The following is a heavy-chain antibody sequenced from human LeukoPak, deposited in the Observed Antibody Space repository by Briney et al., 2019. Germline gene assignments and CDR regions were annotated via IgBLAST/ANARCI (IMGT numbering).Heavy chain of an antibody. D-gene: IGHD2-8*02. Sequence: SETLSLTCTVSGGSINSYYWSWIRQPPGKGLEWIGYIYYSGSANYNPSLKSRVTISLDTSKNQFSLKLSSVTAADTAVYYCARDSTGLNWFDPWGQGTLVTVSS. CDR2: IYYSGSA. J-gene: IGHJ5*02. V-gene: IGHV4-59*01. CDR3: ARDSTGLNWFDP. CDR1: GGSINSYY.